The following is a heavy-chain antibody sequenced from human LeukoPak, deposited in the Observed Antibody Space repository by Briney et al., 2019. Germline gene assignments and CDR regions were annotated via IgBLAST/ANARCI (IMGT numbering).Heavy chain of an antibody. D-gene: IGHD4-17*01. CDR1: GYTFTSYG. J-gene: IGHJ4*02. Sequence: GASVKVSCKASGYTFTSYGISWVRQAPGQGLEWMGWISAYNDNTNYAQKLQGRVTMTTDTSTSTAYMELRSLRSDDTAVYYCAREAPTTVTTGLDYWGQGTLVTVSS. CDR2: ISAYNDNT. V-gene: IGHV1-18*01. CDR3: AREAPTTVTTGLDY.